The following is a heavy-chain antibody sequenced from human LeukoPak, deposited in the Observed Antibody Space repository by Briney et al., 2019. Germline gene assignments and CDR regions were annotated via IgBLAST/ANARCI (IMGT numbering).Heavy chain of an antibody. V-gene: IGHV4-59*08. CDR3: ARQVTAWFDP. J-gene: IGHJ5*02. CDR1: GGSISSYY. Sequence: SETLSLTCTVSGGSISSYYWSWIRQPPGKGLEWIGYIYYSGSTNYNPSLKSRVTISVDTSKNQFSLKPSSVTAADTAVYYCARQVTAWFDPWGQGTLVTVSS. CDR2: IYYSGST. D-gene: IGHD2-21*02.